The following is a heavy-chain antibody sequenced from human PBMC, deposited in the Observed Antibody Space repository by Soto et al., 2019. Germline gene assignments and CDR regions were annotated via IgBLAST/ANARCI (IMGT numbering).Heavy chain of an antibody. D-gene: IGHD2-8*02. CDR3: ARDKITGLFDY. J-gene: IGHJ4*02. CDR1: GGSFSGCS. V-gene: IGHV4-34*01. Sequence: QVQLQQWGAGLLKPSETLSLTCAVYGGSFSGCSWTWIRQPPGTGLEWIGEISHSGSTNYNPSLKSRVTISVDTSKNQFSLKLTSVTAADTAVYYCARDKITGLFDYWGQGTLVTVSS. CDR2: ISHSGST.